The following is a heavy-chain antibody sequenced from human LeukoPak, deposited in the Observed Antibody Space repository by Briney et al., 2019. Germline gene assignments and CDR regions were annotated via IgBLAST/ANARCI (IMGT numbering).Heavy chain of an antibody. D-gene: IGHD3-10*01. CDR1: GYTFTSYG. CDR3: AREVYYGSGSHDYYYYYMDV. Sequence: ASVKVSCKASGYTFTSYGISWVRQAPGQGLEWMGWINAYNGNTNYAQKLQGRVTMTTDTSTSTAYMELRSLRPDDTAVYYCAREVYYGSGSHDYYYYYMDVWGKGTTVTISS. CDR2: INAYNGNT. J-gene: IGHJ6*03. V-gene: IGHV1-18*04.